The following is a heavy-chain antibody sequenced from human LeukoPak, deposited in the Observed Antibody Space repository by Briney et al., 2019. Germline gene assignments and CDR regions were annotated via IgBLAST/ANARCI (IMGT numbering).Heavy chain of an antibody. Sequence: PSETLSLTCTVSGGSISSNNYYWGWIRQSPGKGLEWIGTIYYSGSTYYNPSLKSRVTISVDTSKNRFSLKLSSVTAADTAVYYCARGVRNCSGASCFYFDYWGQGTLVTVSS. CDR1: GGSISSNNYY. CDR2: IYYSGST. V-gene: IGHV4-39*01. CDR3: ARGVRNCSGASCFYFDY. J-gene: IGHJ4*02. D-gene: IGHD2-15*01.